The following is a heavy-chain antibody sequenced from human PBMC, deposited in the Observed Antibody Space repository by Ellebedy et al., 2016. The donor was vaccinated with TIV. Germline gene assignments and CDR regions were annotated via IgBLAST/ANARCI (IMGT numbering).Heavy chain of an antibody. Sequence: MPSETLSLTCTVSGYSISSGYFWVWVRQPPGTGLEWIGSIYHSGTTYYNPSLKSRVTISVDTSKNQFPLKLRSVTAADTAVYYCARDRGAASFDPWGQGALVTVSS. J-gene: IGHJ5*02. CDR3: ARDRGAASFDP. D-gene: IGHD6-25*01. V-gene: IGHV4-38-2*02. CDR1: GYSISSGYF. CDR2: IYHSGTT.